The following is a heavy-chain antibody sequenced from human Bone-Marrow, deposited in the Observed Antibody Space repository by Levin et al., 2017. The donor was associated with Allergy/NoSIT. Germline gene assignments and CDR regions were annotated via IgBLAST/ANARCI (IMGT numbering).Heavy chain of an antibody. D-gene: IGHD3-3*01. J-gene: IGHJ4*02. V-gene: IGHV3-21*01. CDR3: ARGPGRPGFWSGYYYYDY. Sequence: GGSLRLSCAASGFTLSSYDMNWVRQAPGKGLEWVSSISSSSSYIYYADSVKGRFTISRDNAKNSLYLQMNSLRVEDTAVYYCARGPGRPGFWSGYYYYDYWGQGALVTVSS. CDR1: GFTLSSYD. CDR2: ISSSSSYI.